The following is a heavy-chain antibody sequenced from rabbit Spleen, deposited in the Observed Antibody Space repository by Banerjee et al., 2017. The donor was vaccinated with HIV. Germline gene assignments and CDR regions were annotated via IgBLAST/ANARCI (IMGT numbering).Heavy chain of an antibody. CDR3: ARDTGSSFSSYGMDL. D-gene: IGHD8-1*01. CDR1: GFDFSNYG. CDR2: IEPIFGNT. V-gene: IGHV1S47*01. Sequence: QEQLVESGGGLVQPGGSLKLSCKASGFDFSNYGVTWVRQAPGKGLEWIGYIEPIFGNTYYANWVNGRFTISSHNAQNTLYLQLSSLTVADTATYFCARDTGSSFSSYGMDLWAQGPWSPS. J-gene: IGHJ6*01.